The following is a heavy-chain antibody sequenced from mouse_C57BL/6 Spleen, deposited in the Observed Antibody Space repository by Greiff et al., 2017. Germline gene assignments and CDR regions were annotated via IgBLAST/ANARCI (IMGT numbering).Heavy chain of an antibody. CDR2: IYPGGGYT. Sequence: VQLVESGAELVRPGTSVKMSCKASGYTFTNYWIGWAKQRPGHGLEWIGDIYPGGGYTNYNEKFKGKATLTADKSSSTAYMQFSSLTSEDSASYYCARGSLQGFFDYGGQGTTLTVSS. V-gene: IGHV1-63*01. CDR1: GYTFTNYW. CDR3: ARGSLQGFFDY. J-gene: IGHJ2*01. D-gene: IGHD6-2*01.